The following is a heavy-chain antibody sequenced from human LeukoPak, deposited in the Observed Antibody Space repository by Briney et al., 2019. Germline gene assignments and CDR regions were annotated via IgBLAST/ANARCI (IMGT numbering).Heavy chain of an antibody. V-gene: IGHV3-23*01. CDR3: ANSRPGETYRADY. Sequence: PGGSLRLSCAASGFTFSSYAMSWVRQAPGKGLEWVSAISGSGGSTYYADSVKGRFTISRDNSKNTLYLQMNGLRAEDTAVYYCANSRPGETYRADYWGQGTLVTVSS. CDR2: ISGSGGST. CDR1: GFTFSSYA. J-gene: IGHJ4*02. D-gene: IGHD3-16*02.